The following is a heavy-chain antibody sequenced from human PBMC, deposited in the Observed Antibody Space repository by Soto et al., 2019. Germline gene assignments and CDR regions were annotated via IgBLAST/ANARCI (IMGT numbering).Heavy chain of an antibody. D-gene: IGHD6-19*01. J-gene: IGHJ6*02. CDR2: FDPEDGET. Sequence: ASVKVSCKVSGYTLTELSMHWVRQAPGKGLEWMGGFDPEDGETIYAQKFQGRVTMTEDTSTDTAYMELSSLRSEDTAVYYCATQGGGVAGAGKRSYYYYGMDVWGQGTTVTVSS. CDR1: GYTLTELS. CDR3: ATQGGGVAGAGKRSYYYYGMDV. V-gene: IGHV1-24*01.